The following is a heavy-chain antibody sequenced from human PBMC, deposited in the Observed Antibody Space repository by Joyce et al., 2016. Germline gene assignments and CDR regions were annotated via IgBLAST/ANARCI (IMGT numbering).Heavy chain of an antibody. CDR2: MYDSGTS. D-gene: IGHD6-19*01. CDR1: GYSISSGYY. CDR3: ARDIGLAVAGTPGFFDF. Sequence: QVQLQESGPGLVKPSGTLSLTCAVSGYSISSGYYWGWIRQPPGKGLEWIGIMYDSGTSYYTPSLKSRVTISVDTSKNQFALMLSAVTAADTAVYYCARDIGLAVAGTPGFFDFWGQGTLVTVSS. J-gene: IGHJ4*02. V-gene: IGHV4-38-2*02.